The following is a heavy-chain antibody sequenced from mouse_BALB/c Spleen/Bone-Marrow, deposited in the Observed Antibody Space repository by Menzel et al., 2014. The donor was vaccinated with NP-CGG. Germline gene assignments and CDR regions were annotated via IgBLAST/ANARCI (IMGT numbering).Heavy chain of an antibody. V-gene: IGHV1-9*01. Sequence: VQLQESGAELMKPGASVKISCKATGCTFSNLWIEWMKQRPGHGLEWIGEILPGSDSTKYHEKFKGKATFTADPSTKTVYMQLSSLTSEDSAVYYCARFRSYTMDFWGQGTSVTVSS. CDR3: ARFRSYTMDF. CDR1: GCTFSNLW. CDR2: ILPGSDST. J-gene: IGHJ4*01.